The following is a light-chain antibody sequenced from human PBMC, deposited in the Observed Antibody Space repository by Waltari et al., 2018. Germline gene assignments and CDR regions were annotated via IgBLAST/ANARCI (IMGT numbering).Light chain of an antibody. V-gene: IGKV1-9*01. J-gene: IGKJ1*01. Sequence: DIQLTQSPSFLSASVGDSVTITCRASQGISSYLAWYQQKPGKAPKLLIYAASTLQAGVPSRFSGSGSGTEFTLTISSLPPEDFATYYCQQLYSYPFTFGQGTKVEIK. CDR3: QQLYSYPFT. CDR1: QGISSY. CDR2: AAS.